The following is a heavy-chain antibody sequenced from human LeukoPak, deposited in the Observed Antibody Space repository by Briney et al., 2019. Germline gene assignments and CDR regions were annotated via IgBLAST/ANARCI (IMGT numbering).Heavy chain of an antibody. Sequence: SETLSLTCAVYGGSFSGYYWSWIRQPPGKGLEWIGEINHSGSTNYNPSLKSRVTISVDTSKNQFSLKLSSVIAADTAVYYCAREYSYGYVSYWGQGTLVTVSS. D-gene: IGHD5-18*01. J-gene: IGHJ4*02. CDR3: AREYSYGYVSY. V-gene: IGHV4-34*01. CDR1: GGSFSGYY. CDR2: INHSGST.